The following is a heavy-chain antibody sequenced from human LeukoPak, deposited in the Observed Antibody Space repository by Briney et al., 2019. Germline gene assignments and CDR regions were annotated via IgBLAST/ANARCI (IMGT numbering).Heavy chain of an antibody. V-gene: IGHV3-30-3*01. CDR1: GFIFSNYA. CDR2: ISYDGSNK. J-gene: IGHJ4*02. D-gene: IGHD6-13*01. Sequence: GGSLRLSCAASGFIFSNYAMSWVRQAPGKGLEWVAVISYDGSNKYYADSVKGRFTISRDNSKNTLYLQMNSLRAEDTAVYYCASPATAGTSTFDYWGQGTLVTVSS. CDR3: ASPATAGTSTFDY.